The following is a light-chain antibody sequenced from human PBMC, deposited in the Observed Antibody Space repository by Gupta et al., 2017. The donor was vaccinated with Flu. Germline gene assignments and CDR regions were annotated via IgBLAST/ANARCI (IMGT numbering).Light chain of an antibody. Sequence: QSALTQPASVSGSPGQSITISCTGTSSDVGGYNYVSWYRQHPGKAPKLMIYEVTNRPSGVSNRFSGSKSGNTASLTISGLQAEDGADYFCGSYTTSSTWVFGGGTKLTVL. V-gene: IGLV2-14*01. CDR2: EVT. CDR1: SSDVGGYNY. J-gene: IGLJ3*02. CDR3: GSYTTSSTWV.